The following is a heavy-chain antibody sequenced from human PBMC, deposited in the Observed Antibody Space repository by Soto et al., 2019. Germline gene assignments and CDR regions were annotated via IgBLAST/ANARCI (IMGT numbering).Heavy chain of an antibody. J-gene: IGHJ6*02. CDR3: ASDPPSAEGMDV. Sequence: ASVKVSCKASGGTFSRYPITGVRQAPGEGVEWVGGVIPICCEANSAQKSQASVTINADKSTNTAYMELSSLRSEDTDVYYCASDPPSAEGMDVWGQGTPVTVSS. V-gene: IGHV1-69*06. CDR1: GGTFSRYP. CDR2: VIPICCEA.